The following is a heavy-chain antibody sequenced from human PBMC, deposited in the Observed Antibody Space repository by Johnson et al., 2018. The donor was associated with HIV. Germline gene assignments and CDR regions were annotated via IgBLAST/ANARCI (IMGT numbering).Heavy chain of an antibody. CDR2: ISYDGSNK. CDR1: GFTFSSYA. J-gene: IGHJ3*02. V-gene: IGHV3-30-3*01. Sequence: QVQLVESGGGVVQPGRSLRLSCAASGFTFSSYAMHWVRQAPGKGLEWVAVISYDGSNKYYADSVNGRFTISRDNSKNTLYLQMNSLRAEDTAVYYCARAGAVVITTEDAFDIWGQGTMVTVSS. CDR3: ARAGAVVITTEDAFDI. D-gene: IGHD3-22*01.